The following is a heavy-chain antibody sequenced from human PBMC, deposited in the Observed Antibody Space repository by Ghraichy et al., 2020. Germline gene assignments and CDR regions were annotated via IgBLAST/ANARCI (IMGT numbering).Heavy chain of an antibody. CDR1: GGSFSGYY. J-gene: IGHJ6*02. CDR2: INHSGST. V-gene: IGHV4-34*01. D-gene: IGHD3-10*01. Sequence: SETLSLTCAVYGGSFSGYYWSWIRQPPGKGLEWIGEINHSGSTNYNPSLKSRVTISVDTSKNQFSLKLSSVTAADTAVYYCARERGDMVRGVAYGMDVWGQGTTFTVPS. CDR3: ARERGDMVRGVAYGMDV.